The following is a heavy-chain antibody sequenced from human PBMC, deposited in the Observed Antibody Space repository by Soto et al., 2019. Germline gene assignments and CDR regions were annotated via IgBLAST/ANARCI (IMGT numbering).Heavy chain of an antibody. CDR3: ARDSAWHQLPPELYIDL. V-gene: IGHV1-3*01. Sequence: QVHLVQSGAEVKKPGASVKVSCKASGYSFSTYAMNWVRQAPGQGLEWMGWIHGDNGNTKYSQKFQGRVTITRDTSASTFTSYMELSSLSSEDTGVYYCARDSAWHQLPPELYIDLWGEGTTVTISS. CDR2: IHGDNGNT. J-gene: IGHJ6*03. CDR1: GYSFSTYA. D-gene: IGHD2-2*01.